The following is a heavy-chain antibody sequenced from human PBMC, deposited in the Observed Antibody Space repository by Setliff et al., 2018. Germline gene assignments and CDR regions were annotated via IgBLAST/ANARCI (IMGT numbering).Heavy chain of an antibody. CDR1: GESIDSVATGNHY. CDR2: IYTDGST. Sequence: SETLSLTCIVSGESIDSVATGNHYWNWIRQPVGKGLEWIGRIYTDGSTKYNPSLNSRVALSIDTSKNQFSLRLSSVTAADTAVYFCARVTGFLYMDVWGKGTTVTVSS. D-gene: IGHD3-3*01. CDR3: ARVTGFLYMDV. J-gene: IGHJ6*03. V-gene: IGHV4-61*02.